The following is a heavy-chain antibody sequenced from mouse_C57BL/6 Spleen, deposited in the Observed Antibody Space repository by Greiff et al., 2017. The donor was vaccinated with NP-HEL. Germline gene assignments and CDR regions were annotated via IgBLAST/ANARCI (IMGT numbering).Heavy chain of an antibody. CDR3: ALITTVVSRYYAMDY. J-gene: IGHJ4*01. CDR2: IHPNSGST. V-gene: IGHV1-64*01. CDR1: GYTFTSYW. Sequence: VQLQQPGAELVKPGASVKLSCKASGYTFTSYWMHWVKQRPGQGLEWIGMIHPNSGSTNYNEKFKSKATLTVDKSSSTAYMQLSSLTSEDSAVYYCALITTVVSRYYAMDYWGQGTSVTVSS. D-gene: IGHD1-1*01.